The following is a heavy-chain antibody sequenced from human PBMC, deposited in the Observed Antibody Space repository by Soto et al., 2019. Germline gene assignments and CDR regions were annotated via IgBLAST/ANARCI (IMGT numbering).Heavy chain of an antibody. Sequence: ASVKVSCKASGGTFSSYAISWVRQAPGQGLEWMGGIIPIFGTANYAQKFQGRVTITADESTSTAYMELSSLRSEDTAVYYCARDNPAGYCSSTSCYTLFWFDPWGQGTLVTVSS. CDR1: GGTFSSYA. CDR3: ARDNPAGYCSSTSCYTLFWFDP. D-gene: IGHD2-2*02. V-gene: IGHV1-69*13. J-gene: IGHJ5*02. CDR2: IIPIFGTA.